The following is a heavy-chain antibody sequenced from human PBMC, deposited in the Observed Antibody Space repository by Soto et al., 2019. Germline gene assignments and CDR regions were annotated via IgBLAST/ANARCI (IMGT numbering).Heavy chain of an antibody. CDR3: AKGIAPVVTSKAIDY. CDR1: GFPFSSYA. D-gene: IGHD6-13*01. J-gene: IGHJ4*02. V-gene: IGHV3-23*01. CDR2: ISGSGSST. Sequence: GSLRLSCAASGFPFSSYAMTWVRQAPGKGLEWVASISGSGSSTYSADSVKGRFTVSRDNSKNTQYLQMDSLRVEDTAVYFCAKGIAPVVTSKAIDYWGQGTLVTVSS.